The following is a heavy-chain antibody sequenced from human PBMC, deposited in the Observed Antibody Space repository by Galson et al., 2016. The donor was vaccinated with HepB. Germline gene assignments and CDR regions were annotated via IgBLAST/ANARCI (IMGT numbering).Heavy chain of an antibody. Sequence: SLRPSCAASGFTFSSYWMHWVRQAPGKGLVWVSRLKSDERWKNYADSVKGRFTISRDNAKNTLYLQMNSLRAEDTAVYYCARDGDAYNFDYWGQGTLVTVSS. CDR1: GFTFSSYW. J-gene: IGHJ4*02. CDR3: ARDGDAYNFDY. V-gene: IGHV3-74*01. CDR2: LKSDERWK. D-gene: IGHD5-24*01.